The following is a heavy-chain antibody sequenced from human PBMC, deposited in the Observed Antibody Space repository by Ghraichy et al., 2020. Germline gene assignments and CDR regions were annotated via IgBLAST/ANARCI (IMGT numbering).Heavy chain of an antibody. CDR3: AKDFVGGPAAAYYYYYGMDV. D-gene: IGHD2-2*01. V-gene: IGHV3-43*01. J-gene: IGHJ6*02. CDR1: GFTFDDYT. CDR2: ISWDGGST. Sequence: GGSLRLSCAASGFTFDDYTMHWVRQAPGKGLEWVSLISWDGGSTYYADSVKGRFTISRDNSKNSLYLQMNSLRTEDTALYYCAKDFVGGPAAAYYYYYGMDVWGQGTTVTVSS.